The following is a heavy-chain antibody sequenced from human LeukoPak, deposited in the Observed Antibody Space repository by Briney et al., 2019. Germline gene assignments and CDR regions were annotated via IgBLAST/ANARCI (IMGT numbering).Heavy chain of an antibody. CDR1: GGSFSGYY. CDR2: INHSGST. J-gene: IGHJ5*02. CDR3: ASGTDREISCAGGWVDP. Sequence: SETLSLTCAVSGGSFSGYYWSWIRQPPGKGLEWIGEINHSGSTNYNPSLKSRVTISVDTSKNQFSLKLSSVTAADTAVYYCASGTDREISCAGGWVDPWGQGTLVTVPS. D-gene: IGHD2-2*01. V-gene: IGHV4-34*01.